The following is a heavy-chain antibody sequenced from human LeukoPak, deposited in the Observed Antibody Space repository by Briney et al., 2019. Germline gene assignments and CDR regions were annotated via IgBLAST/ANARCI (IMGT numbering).Heavy chain of an antibody. D-gene: IGHD2-2*01. V-gene: IGHV3-21*01. J-gene: IGHJ6*02. CDR1: GFTFSTSR. CDR3: ARDLYCSSTSCYLSVYYYYGMDV. CDR2: ISSYSSYI. Sequence: GGSLRLSCAASGFTFSTSRMNWVHQAPGKGLEWISSISSYSSYIYYADSVKGRFTISRDNSKNTLYLQMNSLRAEDTAVYYCARDLYCSSTSCYLSVYYYYGMDVWGQGTTVTVSS.